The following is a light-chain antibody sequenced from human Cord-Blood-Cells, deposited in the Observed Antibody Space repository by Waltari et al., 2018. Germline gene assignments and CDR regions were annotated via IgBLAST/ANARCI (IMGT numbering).Light chain of an antibody. CDR2: DDA. J-gene: IGLJ3*02. CDR3: AAYDDSLNGWV. Sequence: QSVLTQPPSVSEAPRQRVTISCSGSSSNIGNNAVNWYQQPPGKAPKLLIYDDALLPSGGSDRFSGSKSGTTASLAISGLQSEDEADYYCAAYDDSLNGWVFGGGTKLTVL. CDR1: SSNIGNNA. V-gene: IGLV1-36*01.